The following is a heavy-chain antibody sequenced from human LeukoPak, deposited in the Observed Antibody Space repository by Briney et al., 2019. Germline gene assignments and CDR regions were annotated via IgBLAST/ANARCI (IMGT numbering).Heavy chain of an antibody. CDR3: ARDSFLDY. CDR1: GFTFSSYS. V-gene: IGHV3-21*01. J-gene: IGHJ4*02. Sequence: GGSLRLSCAASGFTFSSYSMNWVRQAPGKRLEWVSSISSRSSYIYYTDSVKGRFTLSRENAKNSLYLQMNILRARDRAVYYFARDSFLDYWGQGTLVTVSS. CDR2: ISSRSSYI.